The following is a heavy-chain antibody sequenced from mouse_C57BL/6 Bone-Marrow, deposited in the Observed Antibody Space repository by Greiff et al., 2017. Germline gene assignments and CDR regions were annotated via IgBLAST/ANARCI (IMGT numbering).Heavy chain of an antibody. CDR3: ARRIYYDYDGTMDY. CDR2: ISNGGGST. Sequence: EVMLVESGGGLVQPGGSLKLSCAASGFTFSDYYMYWVRQTPEKRLEWVAYISNGGGSTYYPDTVKGRFTISRDNAKNTLYLQMSRLKSEDTAMYYCARRIYYDYDGTMDYWGQGTSVTVSS. V-gene: IGHV5-12*01. CDR1: GFTFSDYY. D-gene: IGHD2-4*01. J-gene: IGHJ4*01.